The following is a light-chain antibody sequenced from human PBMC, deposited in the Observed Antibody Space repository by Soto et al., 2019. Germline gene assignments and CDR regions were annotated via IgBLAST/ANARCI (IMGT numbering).Light chain of an antibody. CDR2: AAS. J-gene: IGKJ5*01. CDR3: QQYTNAHGIT. CDR1: QGVGNKY. V-gene: IGKV3-20*01. Sequence: EIALTQSPGTLSLSPGERATLSCRASQGVGNKYLAWYQQRPGQAPSLLIYAASSRATGVPDRFSGSGSGTDFTLTISRREPEDFAVYCCQQYTNAHGITFGQGTRLEIK.